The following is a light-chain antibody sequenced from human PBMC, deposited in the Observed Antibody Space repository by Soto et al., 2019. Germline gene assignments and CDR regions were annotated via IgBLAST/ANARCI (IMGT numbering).Light chain of an antibody. CDR1: QSARIS. J-gene: IGKJ4*01. V-gene: IGKV3-15*01. CDR3: QQLRMYPST. CDR2: GAS. Sequence: ETVMTRSPATLSVSPGERATLSCRASQSARISLGWYQQKPGQAPRLLIRGASTRAPGFPARFSGSGSGTDFTLTISSLQAEDFATYYCQQLRMYPSTFGGGTKVDIK.